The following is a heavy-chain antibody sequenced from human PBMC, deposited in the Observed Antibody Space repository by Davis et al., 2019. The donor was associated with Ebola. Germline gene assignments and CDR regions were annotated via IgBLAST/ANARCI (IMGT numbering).Heavy chain of an antibody. J-gene: IGHJ4*02. V-gene: IGHV1-2*02. Sequence: ASVKVSCKASGYTFTGYYMHWVRQAPGQGLEWMGWINPNSGGTNYAQKFQGRVTMTRDTSISTAYMELSRLRSDDTAVYYCAREGGPIAAAGTFDYWGQGTLVTVSS. CDR1: GYTFTGYY. CDR2: INPNSGGT. CDR3: AREGGPIAAAGTFDY. D-gene: IGHD6-13*01.